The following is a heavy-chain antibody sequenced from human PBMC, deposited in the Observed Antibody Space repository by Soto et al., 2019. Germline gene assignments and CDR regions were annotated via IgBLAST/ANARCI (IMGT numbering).Heavy chain of an antibody. V-gene: IGHV4-4*02. Sequence: PSETLSLTCAVSGGSISSSNWWSWVRQPPGKGLEWIGEIYHSGSTNYNPSLKCRVTISVDKSKNQFSLKLSSVTAADTAVYYFARVTVSGWTSSGYYYYGMDVWGQGTTVTVSS. CDR2: IYHSGST. J-gene: IGHJ6*02. CDR1: GGSISSSNW. D-gene: IGHD6-19*01. CDR3: ARVTVSGWTSSGYYYYGMDV.